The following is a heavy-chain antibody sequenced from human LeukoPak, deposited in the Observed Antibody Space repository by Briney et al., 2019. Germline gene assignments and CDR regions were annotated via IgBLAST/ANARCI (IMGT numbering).Heavy chain of an antibody. D-gene: IGHD3-9*01. CDR2: VHYSGIT. Sequence: SETLSLTCSVTGGSITSQYWSWIRQPPGKGLEWIGYVHYSGITNYSPSLKSRLTISVDTSENEFSLKLRSVTAADTAVYYCARALLTGYYWTYAFDIWGQGTMVTVSS. V-gene: IGHV4-59*08. J-gene: IGHJ3*02. CDR3: ARALLTGYYWTYAFDI. CDR1: GGSITSQY.